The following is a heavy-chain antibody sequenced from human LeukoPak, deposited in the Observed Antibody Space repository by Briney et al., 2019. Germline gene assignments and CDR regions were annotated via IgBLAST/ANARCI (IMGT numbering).Heavy chain of an antibody. J-gene: IGHJ6*02. CDR3: ARIEQKPRAVCGMDV. CDR1: GFTFSTYA. D-gene: IGHD6-13*01. CDR2: MSSDGRSG. Sequence: GRSLRLSCAASGFTFSTYAMHWVRQAPGKGLEWVAVMSSDGRSGYYADSVKGRFTISRDNAKTSLYLQMNSLRDEDTAVYYCARIEQKPRAVCGMDVWGQGTTVTVSS. V-gene: IGHV3-30-3*01.